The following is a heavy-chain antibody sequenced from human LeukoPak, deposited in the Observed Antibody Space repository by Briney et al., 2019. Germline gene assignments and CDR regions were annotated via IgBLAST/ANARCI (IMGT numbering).Heavy chain of an antibody. CDR3: ARRSTVAGRGRFDP. Sequence: PSETLSLTCTVSGGSIRSTSYYWGCLRQPPGKGLEWLGSVHYSGSTYDNPSLKSRVTISVDTSKNQFSLKLISVTAADTAVYYCARRSTVAGRGRFDPWGQGTLVTVSS. J-gene: IGHJ5*02. CDR1: GGSIRSTSYY. CDR2: VHYSGST. D-gene: IGHD6-19*01. V-gene: IGHV4-39*01.